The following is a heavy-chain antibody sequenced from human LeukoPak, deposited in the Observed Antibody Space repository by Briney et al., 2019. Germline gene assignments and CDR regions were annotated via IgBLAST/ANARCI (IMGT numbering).Heavy chain of an antibody. Sequence: GGSLRLSCEVSGFTFSRHSMSWIRQAPGKGLEWVAKIKEDGTEKYYVGSVKGRFTISRDNAKTSLYLQMNSLRAEDTALYYCAREDYDSSGWYGVDYWGQGTLVTVSS. V-gene: IGHV3-7*03. J-gene: IGHJ4*02. CDR1: GFTFSRHS. CDR3: AREDYDSSGWYGVDY. CDR2: IKEDGTEK. D-gene: IGHD6-19*01.